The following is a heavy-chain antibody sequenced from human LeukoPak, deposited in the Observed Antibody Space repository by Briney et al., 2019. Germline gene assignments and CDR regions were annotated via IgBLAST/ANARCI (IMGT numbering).Heavy chain of an antibody. CDR1: GFSFSNYE. D-gene: IGHD3-22*01. Sequence: PGESLRLSCAASGFSFSNYEMNWVRQAPGKGLEWVSYIGTHGSPSYYAASVEGRFTVSRDNAKNSLYLQMNSLRAEDTAVYYCGSFYDTSGRDYWGQGILVTVSS. J-gene: IGHJ4*02. CDR2: IGTHGSPS. V-gene: IGHV3-48*03. CDR3: GSFYDTSGRDY.